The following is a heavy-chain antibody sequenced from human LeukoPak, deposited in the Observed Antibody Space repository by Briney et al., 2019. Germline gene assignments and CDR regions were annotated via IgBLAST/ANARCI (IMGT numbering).Heavy chain of an antibody. D-gene: IGHD2-2*01. J-gene: IGHJ6*03. CDR3: ARDGGPAGIYYYMDV. CDR2: ISYDGGNK. CDR1: GFTFSSYA. V-gene: IGHV3-30-3*01. Sequence: GRSLRLSCAASGFTFSSYAMHWVRQAPGKGLEWGAVISYDGGNKYYADSVKCRFTISRDNSKNTLYLQMNSLRAEDTAVYYCARDGGPAGIYYYMDVWGKGTTVTVSS.